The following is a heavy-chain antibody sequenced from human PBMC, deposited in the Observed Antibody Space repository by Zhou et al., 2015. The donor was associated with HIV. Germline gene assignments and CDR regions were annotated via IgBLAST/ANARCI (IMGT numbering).Heavy chain of an antibody. CDR2: MNPNSGNT. J-gene: IGHJ2*01. CDR3: AIDYGDYGYWYFDL. CDR1: GYTFTSYD. D-gene: IGHD4-17*01. V-gene: IGHV1-8*01. Sequence: QVQLVQSAADLRRPGASVKVSCKASGYTFTSYDINWVRQATGQGLEWMGWMNPNSGNTGYAQKFQGRVTMTRNTSISTAYMELSSLRSEDTAVYYCAIDYGDYGYWYFDLWGRGTLVTVSS.